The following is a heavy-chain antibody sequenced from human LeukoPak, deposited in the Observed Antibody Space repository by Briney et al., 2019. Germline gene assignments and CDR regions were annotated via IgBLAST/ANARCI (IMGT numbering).Heavy chain of an antibody. V-gene: IGHV3-53*01. J-gene: IGHJ2*01. CDR3: ARDGGYGSYVSPSNWFFDL. Sequence: GGSLRLSSAASAFTGSSNYMSWVPQAPGKGLEWVSDIYSGGRTYYADYVQGRFTISRDNSKNTLYLQMHNLRAEDTAVYYGARDGGYGSYVSPSNWFFDLWGRGTLVTVSS. CDR1: AFTGSSNY. CDR2: IYSGGRT. D-gene: IGHD1-26*01.